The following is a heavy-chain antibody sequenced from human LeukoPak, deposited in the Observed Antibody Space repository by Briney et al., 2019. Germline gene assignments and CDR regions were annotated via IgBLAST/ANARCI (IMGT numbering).Heavy chain of an antibody. V-gene: IGHV3-23*01. CDR3: AKSGYNRFDY. Sequence: GGSLRLSCAASGFTLSSYAMSWVRQAPGKGLEWVSATSSSDAGTYYAESVRGRFTISRDNPKNTLFLQMNSLRAEDAAVYYCAKSGYNRFDYWGQGTLVTVSS. CDR1: GFTLSSYA. J-gene: IGHJ4*02. CDR2: TSSSDAGT. D-gene: IGHD5-24*01.